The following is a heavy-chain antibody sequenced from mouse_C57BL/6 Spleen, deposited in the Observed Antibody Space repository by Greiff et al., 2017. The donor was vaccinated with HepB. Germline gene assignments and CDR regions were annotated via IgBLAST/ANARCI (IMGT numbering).Heavy chain of an antibody. J-gene: IGHJ2*01. CDR1: GYTFTSYG. D-gene: IGHD1-1*01. CDR3: ARSQYYGSRYDFDY. CDR2: IYPRSGNT. Sequence: LKESGAELARPGASVKLSCKASGYTFTSYGISWVKQRTGQGLEWIGEIYPRSGNTYYNEQFKGKATLTADKSSSTAYMELRSLTSEDYAVYFCARSQYYGSRYDFDYWGQGTTLTVSS. V-gene: IGHV1-81*01.